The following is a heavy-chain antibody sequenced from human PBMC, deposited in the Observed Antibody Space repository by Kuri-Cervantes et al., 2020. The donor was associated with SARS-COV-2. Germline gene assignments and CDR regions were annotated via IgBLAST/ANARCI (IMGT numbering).Heavy chain of an antibody. Sequence: GRSLKISCAASGFTFSNAWMSWVRQAPGKGLEWVGRIKSKTDGGTTDYAAPVKGRFTISRDDSKNTLYLQMNSLKTEDTAVYYCTTDRRTRRGYFDYWGQGTLVTVSS. CDR2: IKSKTDGGTT. CDR1: GFTFSNAW. J-gene: IGHJ4*02. CDR3: TTDRRTRRGYFDY. D-gene: IGHD3-10*01. V-gene: IGHV3-15*01.